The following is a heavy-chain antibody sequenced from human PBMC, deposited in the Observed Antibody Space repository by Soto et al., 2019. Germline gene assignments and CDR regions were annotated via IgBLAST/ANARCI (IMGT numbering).Heavy chain of an antibody. V-gene: IGHV3-30*03. CDR1: GFTFRTSG. CDR2: ISYEGSSK. Sequence: QVQLVESGGGVVQPGRSLRLSCAASGFTFRTSGMHWVXQXXXXXLEWVGFISYEGSSKYYADSVKGRFTIARDNSKNXXXXQXXXXXXXXXXVXYCAKEIAVAGDPFYYFGLDVWGQGNTVTVSS. CDR3: AKEIAVAGDPFYYFGLDV. J-gene: IGHJ6*02. D-gene: IGHD6-13*01.